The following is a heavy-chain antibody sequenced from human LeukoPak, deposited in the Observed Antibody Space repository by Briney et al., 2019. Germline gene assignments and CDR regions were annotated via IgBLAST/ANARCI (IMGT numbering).Heavy chain of an antibody. CDR3: AKAANPQLVSPTLDY. Sequence: GGSLRLSCAASGFTFSSYGMNWVRQAPGKGLEWVSSISSSSSYIYYADSVKGRFTISRDNAKNSLYLQMNSLRAEDMALYYCAKAANPQLVSPTLDYWGQGTLVTVSS. D-gene: IGHD6-6*01. CDR1: GFTFSSYG. CDR2: ISSSSSYI. V-gene: IGHV3-21*04. J-gene: IGHJ4*02.